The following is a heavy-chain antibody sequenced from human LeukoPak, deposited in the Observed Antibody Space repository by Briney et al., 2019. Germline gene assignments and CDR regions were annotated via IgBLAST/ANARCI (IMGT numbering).Heavy chain of an antibody. Sequence: GGSLRLSCAASGFTFSSYWMHWVRQAPGKGLVWVSRINSDGSSTMYADSVKGRFTISRDNAKNTLYLQMNSLRAEDTAVYYCARASRGYSGYDPRSYFDYWGQGTLVTVSS. CDR3: ARASRGYSGYDPRSYFDY. J-gene: IGHJ4*02. D-gene: IGHD5-12*01. V-gene: IGHV3-74*03. CDR2: INSDGSST. CDR1: GFTFSSYW.